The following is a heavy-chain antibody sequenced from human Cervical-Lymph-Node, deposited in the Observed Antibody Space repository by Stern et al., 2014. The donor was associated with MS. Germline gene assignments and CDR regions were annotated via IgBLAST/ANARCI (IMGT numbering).Heavy chain of an antibody. CDR1: GYAFTDFY. Sequence: QVQLVQSGADVKKPGASVRVSCKTSGYAFTDFYLHWVRQSPGQGLEGLGWVNPNSGGTNYAQKFQGRVTMTVDTSTNTSYMELRRLTSDDTAVYYCAKDGDYYTSNWFDPWGQGTLITVSS. J-gene: IGHJ5*02. CDR3: AKDGDYYTSNWFDP. V-gene: IGHV1-2*02. D-gene: IGHD3-10*01. CDR2: VNPNSGGT.